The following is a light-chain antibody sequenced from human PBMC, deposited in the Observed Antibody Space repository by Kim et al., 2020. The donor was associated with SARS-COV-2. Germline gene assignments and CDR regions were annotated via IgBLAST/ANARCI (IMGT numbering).Light chain of an antibody. J-gene: IGKJ2*01. CDR2: DAP. V-gene: IGKV3-11*01. CDR1: QSVSHD. Sequence: GEKATLSGRASQSVSHDLAWYQPKPGQAPRLLSYDAPTRANGSPARFRCSGSGTDFFHTISSLETEDCAVYYGQQRSNWHTLGKGTKREI. CDR3: QQRSNWHT.